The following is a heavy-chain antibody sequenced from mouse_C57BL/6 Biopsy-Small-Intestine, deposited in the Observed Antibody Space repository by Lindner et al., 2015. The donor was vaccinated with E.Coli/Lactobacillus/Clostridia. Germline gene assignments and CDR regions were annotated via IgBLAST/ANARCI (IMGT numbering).Heavy chain of an antibody. J-gene: IGHJ4*01. Sequence: VQLQESGEDLVKPGGSLRLSCAASGFTFNNSAMSWVRQTPEKRLEWVAAINNNGGDTYFPDTVKDRFTISRDNAKNTLYLQMSSLTSEDTALYYCARLAYPGYFMDYWGQGTSVTVSS. CDR2: INNNGGDT. CDR1: GFTFNNSA. V-gene: IGHV5-6-2*01. D-gene: IGHD3-1*01. CDR3: ARLAYPGYFMDY.